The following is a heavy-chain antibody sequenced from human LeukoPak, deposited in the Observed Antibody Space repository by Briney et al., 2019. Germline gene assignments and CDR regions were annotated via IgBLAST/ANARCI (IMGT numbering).Heavy chain of an antibody. CDR3: ARHNGFDRGYYYYMDV. CDR1: GGFINRYY. Sequence: SETLSLTCTASGGFINRYYWSWIRQPAGKGLEWIGRVYTSGITNYNPSLKSRITMSVDTSQNQFSLKLTSVTAADTAVYYCARHNGFDRGYYYYMDVWGKGTTVAVSS. J-gene: IGHJ6*03. V-gene: IGHV4-4*07. CDR2: VYTSGIT. D-gene: IGHD3-9*01.